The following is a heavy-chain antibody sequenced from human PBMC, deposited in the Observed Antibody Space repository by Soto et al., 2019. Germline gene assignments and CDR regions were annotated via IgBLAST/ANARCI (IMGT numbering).Heavy chain of an antibody. Sequence: EVQLVESGGGLVQPGRSLRLSCAASGFTFDDSSMHWVRQAPGKGLEWVSGISWNSGSIGYADSVKGRFTISSDNAKNSLYLQMNRLRAEDTALYYCAKAMTTVTTVDAFDIWGQGTMVTVSS. CDR2: ISWNSGSI. J-gene: IGHJ3*02. D-gene: IGHD4-17*01. CDR1: GFTFDDSS. CDR3: AKAMTTVTTVDAFDI. V-gene: IGHV3-9*01.